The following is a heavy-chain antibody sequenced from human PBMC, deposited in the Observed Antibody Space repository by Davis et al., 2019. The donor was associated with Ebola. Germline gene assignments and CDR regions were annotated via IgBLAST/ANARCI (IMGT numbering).Heavy chain of an antibody. Sequence: ASVKVSCKASGYTFTNYAINWVRQAPGQGLEWMGWINTNTGNPMYAQAFTGRFLFSLDTSINTPYLQISSLKAEDTAVYYCARESKYFYDSWGQGTLVTVSS. J-gene: IGHJ4*02. V-gene: IGHV7-4-1*02. CDR1: GYTFTNYA. CDR2: INTNTGNP. CDR3: ARESKYFYDS. D-gene: IGHD3-10*01.